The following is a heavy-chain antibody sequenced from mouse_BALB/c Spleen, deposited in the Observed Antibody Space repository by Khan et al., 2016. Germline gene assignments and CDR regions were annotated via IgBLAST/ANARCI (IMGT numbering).Heavy chain of an antibody. Sequence: QIQLVQSGPELKKPGETVKISCKASGYTFTNYGMNWVKQAPGKGLKWMGWINTYTGEPTYADDFKGRFAFSLETSASTAYLQINNLKNEDTATSFSARDFGSSYGWFAYWGQGTLVTVSA. CDR3: ARDFGSSYGWFAY. CDR1: GYTFTNYG. D-gene: IGHD1-1*01. J-gene: IGHJ3*01. CDR2: INTYTGEP. V-gene: IGHV9-3-1*01.